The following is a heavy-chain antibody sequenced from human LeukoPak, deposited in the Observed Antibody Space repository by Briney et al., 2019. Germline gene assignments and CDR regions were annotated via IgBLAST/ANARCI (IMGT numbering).Heavy chain of an antibody. Sequence: SETLSLTCTVSGGSISSSSYYWSWIRQPPGKGLEWIGEINHSGSTNYNPSLKSRVTISVDTSKNQFSLKLSSVTAADTAVYYCAREGGLNWFDPWGQGTLVTVSS. V-gene: IGHV4-39*07. CDR2: INHSGST. CDR1: GGSISSSSYY. J-gene: IGHJ5*02. CDR3: AREGGLNWFDP. D-gene: IGHD3/OR15-3a*01.